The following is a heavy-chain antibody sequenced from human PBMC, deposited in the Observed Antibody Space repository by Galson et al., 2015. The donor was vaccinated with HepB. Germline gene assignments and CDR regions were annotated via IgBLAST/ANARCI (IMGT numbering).Heavy chain of an antibody. CDR2: IIPIFGTA. Sequence: SVKVSCKASGGTFSSYAISWVRQAPGQGLEWMGGIIPIFGTANYAQKFQGRVTITADESTSTAYMELSSLRSEDTAVYYCATGVVIIATPFVDWGQGTPVTVSS. J-gene: IGHJ4*02. D-gene: IGHD3-3*01. V-gene: IGHV1-69*13. CDR1: GGTFSSYA. CDR3: ATGVVIIATPFVD.